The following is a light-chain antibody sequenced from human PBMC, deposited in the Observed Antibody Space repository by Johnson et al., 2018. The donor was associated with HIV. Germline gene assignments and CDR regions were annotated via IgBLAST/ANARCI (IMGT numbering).Light chain of an antibody. CDR2: ENN. J-gene: IGLJ1*01. Sequence: QSVLTQPPSVSAAPGQKVTISCSGSSSNIGNNYGSWYQQLPGTAPKLLIYENNKRPSGIPDRFSAPKSGSSATLDLTGLQTGDEADNYCATWDTGLSAGVFGTGTKVTVL. V-gene: IGLV1-51*02. CDR3: ATWDTGLSAGV. CDR1: SSNIGNNY.